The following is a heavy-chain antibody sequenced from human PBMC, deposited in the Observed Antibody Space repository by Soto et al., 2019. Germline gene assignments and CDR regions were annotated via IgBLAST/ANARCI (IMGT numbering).Heavy chain of an antibody. CDR2: INPNSGGT. CDR1: GYTFTGYY. CDR3: ARAHCISTSCYPGWFDT. V-gene: IGHV1-2*04. J-gene: IGHJ5*02. D-gene: IGHD2-2*01. Sequence: QVQLVQSGAEVKKPGASVKVSCTASGYTFTGYYMHWVRQAPGQGLEWMGWINPNSGGTNYAQKFQGWVTMTRDTSISTAYMELSRLRSDDTAVYYCARAHCISTSCYPGWFDTWGQGTLVTVSS.